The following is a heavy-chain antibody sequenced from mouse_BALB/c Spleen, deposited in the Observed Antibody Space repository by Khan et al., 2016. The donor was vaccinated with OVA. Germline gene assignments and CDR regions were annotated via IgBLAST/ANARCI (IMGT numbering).Heavy chain of an antibody. CDR1: GYSITSGYG. J-gene: IGHJ2*01. Sequence: EVQLQESGPGLVKPSQSLSLTCTVTGYSITSGYGWNWIRQFPGNKLEWMGYISYSGSTNYNPSPKSRISITRDTSKNQFFLQLNSVTTEDTAAYYCARTARIKYWGQGTTLTVSS. CDR2: ISYSGST. CDR3: ARTARIKY. D-gene: IGHD1-2*01. V-gene: IGHV3-2*02.